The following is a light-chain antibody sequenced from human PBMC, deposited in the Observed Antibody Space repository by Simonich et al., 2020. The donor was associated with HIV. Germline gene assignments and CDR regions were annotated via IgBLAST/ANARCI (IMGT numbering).Light chain of an antibody. CDR2: DDN. Sequence: SDVLTQPPSVSVAPGKTARITCGGKNIGSESVHWYQQKAGQAPVMVVYDDNDRPSGIPERFSGSNSGNTATLSISRVEAGDEADYYCQVWHSSSDHVVFGGGTKLTVL. V-gene: IGLV3-21*03. CDR3: QVWHSSSDHVV. J-gene: IGLJ3*02. CDR1: NIGSES.